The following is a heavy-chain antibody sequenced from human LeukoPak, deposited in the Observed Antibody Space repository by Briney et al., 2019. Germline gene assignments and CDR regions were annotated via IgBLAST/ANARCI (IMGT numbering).Heavy chain of an antibody. Sequence: RGESLKIPCKGSGYSFGSYWIGWVRQMPGKGLEWMGSIYPGDSNSKYSPSVQGQVTFSADTSIDTAYLQWSSLKASDTAMYYCATIYGDYSGYWGQGTLVIVSS. D-gene: IGHD4-17*01. CDR3: ATIYGDYSGY. J-gene: IGHJ4*02. CDR2: IYPGDSNS. CDR1: GYSFGSYW. V-gene: IGHV5-51*01.